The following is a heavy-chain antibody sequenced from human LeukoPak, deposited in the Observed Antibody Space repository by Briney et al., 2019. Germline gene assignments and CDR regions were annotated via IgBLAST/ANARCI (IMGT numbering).Heavy chain of an antibody. CDR1: GFTFSSYA. D-gene: IGHD2-15*01. Sequence: GGSLRLSCAASGFTFSSYAMSWVRQAPEKGLEWVSAISGSGGSTYYADSVKGRFTISRDNSKNTLYLQMSSLRAEDTAVYYCARGPDNCSGGSCYYYYYYGMDVWGQGTTVTVSS. CDR2: ISGSGGST. J-gene: IGHJ6*02. V-gene: IGHV3-23*01. CDR3: ARGPDNCSGGSCYYYYYYGMDV.